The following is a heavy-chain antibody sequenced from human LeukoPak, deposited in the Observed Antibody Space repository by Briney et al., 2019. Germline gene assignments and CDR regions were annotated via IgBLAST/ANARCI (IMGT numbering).Heavy chain of an antibody. CDR3: ARDLRFSTALDV. CDR2: ISDSSSTI. Sequence: QPGGSLRLSCAASGFTFSRYGMNWVRQAPGKGLEWVSYISDSSSTIYYADSVKGRFTISRDNAKNSLYLLMTSLRDEDTAVFYCARDLRFSTALDVWGQGTMVTVSS. J-gene: IGHJ6*02. D-gene: IGHD3-3*01. V-gene: IGHV3-48*02. CDR1: GFTFSRYG.